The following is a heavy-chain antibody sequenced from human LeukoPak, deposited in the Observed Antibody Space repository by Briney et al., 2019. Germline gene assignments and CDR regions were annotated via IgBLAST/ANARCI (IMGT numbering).Heavy chain of an antibody. CDR1: GGSISSYY. J-gene: IGHJ4*02. V-gene: IGHV4-59*08. CDR3: ARHYIQPPHYFDY. CDR2: IYYTGST. Sequence: SETLSLTCTVSGGSISSYYWSWIREPPGKGLGWIGFIYYTGSTHYNTFLKSRVTVSIDTSKNQFSLKLSAVTAADTAVYYCARHYIQPPHYFDYWGQGTLVTVSS. D-gene: IGHD2-2*01.